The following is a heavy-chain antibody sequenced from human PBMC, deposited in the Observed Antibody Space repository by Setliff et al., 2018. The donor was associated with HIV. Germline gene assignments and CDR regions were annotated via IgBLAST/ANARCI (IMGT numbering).Heavy chain of an antibody. V-gene: IGHV4-30-4*01. CDR3: ANYIIGAGGRGN. D-gene: IGHD1-26*01. CDR1: GGYISSGGNH. CDR2: VYDSGST. J-gene: IGHJ4*02. Sequence: SETLSLTCIVSGGYISSGGNHWSWIRQSPGKGLEWIGYVYDSGSTNYNPSLWSRVAISVDTPKNEFSLKLNSMTAADTAVYYCANYIIGAGGRGNWGQGILVTVSS.